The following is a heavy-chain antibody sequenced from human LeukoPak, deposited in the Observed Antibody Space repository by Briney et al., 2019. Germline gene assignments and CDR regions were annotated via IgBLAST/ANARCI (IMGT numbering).Heavy chain of an antibody. D-gene: IGHD1-26*01. J-gene: IGHJ4*02. Sequence: ASVKVSCKASGYTFTTYAMNWVRQAPGQGLEWMGWINTNTGNPTYAQGFTGRFVFSLDTSVSTAYLQISSLKAEDTAVYYCARDGRLGATPAFDYWGQGTLITVSS. CDR1: GYTFTTYA. CDR2: INTNTGNP. CDR3: ARDGRLGATPAFDY. V-gene: IGHV7-4-1*02.